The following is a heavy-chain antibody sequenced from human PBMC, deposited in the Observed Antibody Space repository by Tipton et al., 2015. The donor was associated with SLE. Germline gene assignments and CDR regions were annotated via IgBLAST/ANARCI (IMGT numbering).Heavy chain of an antibody. Sequence: TLSLTCTVSGGSINSGGYYWSWIRQYPGKGLEWIAYIYSSVNIYYNPSLKSRVTISIEASKNQHSLTLKYVTAADTAVYYCARGSVVADDYWGQGTLVTVSS. CDR2: IYSSVNI. D-gene: IGHD2-15*01. J-gene: IGHJ4*02. CDR3: ARGSVVADDY. V-gene: IGHV4-31*03. CDR1: GGSINSGGYY.